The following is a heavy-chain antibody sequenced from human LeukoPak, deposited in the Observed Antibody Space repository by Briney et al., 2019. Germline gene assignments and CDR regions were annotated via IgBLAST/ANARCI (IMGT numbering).Heavy chain of an antibody. V-gene: IGHV3-53*01. D-gene: IGHD6-13*01. CDR1: GFTVSSNY. J-gene: IGHJ4*02. CDR2: FYSGGAT. Sequence: GESLTLSCAVSGFTVSSNYMSWVRQAPGKGLDWLSCFYSGGATYYADSVKGRCTISRDNAKTTPYLQMNRLRAEATAVYYCTSSSHSSIRFDYWGQGTLVTVSS. CDR3: TSSSHSSIRFDY.